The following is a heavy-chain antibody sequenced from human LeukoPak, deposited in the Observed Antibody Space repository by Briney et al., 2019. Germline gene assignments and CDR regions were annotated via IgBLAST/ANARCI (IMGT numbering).Heavy chain of an antibody. D-gene: IGHD3-10*01. Sequence: ASVKVSCKASGYTFTGYYMHWARQAPGQGLEWMGWINPNSGGTNYAQKFQGRVTMTRDTSISTAYMELSRLRSDDTAVYYCATAYYGSGSYYAFDYWGQGTLVTVSS. CDR2: INPNSGGT. CDR1: GYTFTGYY. V-gene: IGHV1-2*02. J-gene: IGHJ4*02. CDR3: ATAYYGSGSYYAFDY.